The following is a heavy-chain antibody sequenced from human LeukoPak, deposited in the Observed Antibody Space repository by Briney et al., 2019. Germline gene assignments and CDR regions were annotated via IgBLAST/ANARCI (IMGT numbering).Heavy chain of an antibody. V-gene: IGHV4-39*07. D-gene: IGHD3-22*01. CDR1: GGSISSSSYY. Sequence: PSETLSLTCTVSGGSISSSSYYWGWIRQPPGKGLEWIGSIYYSGSTYYNPSLKSRVTISVDTSKNQFSLKVNSVTAADTAVYYCARARGDYYDSSGYYHMGEIDYWGQGTLVTVSS. CDR3: ARARGDYYDSSGYYHMGEIDY. J-gene: IGHJ4*02. CDR2: IYYSGST.